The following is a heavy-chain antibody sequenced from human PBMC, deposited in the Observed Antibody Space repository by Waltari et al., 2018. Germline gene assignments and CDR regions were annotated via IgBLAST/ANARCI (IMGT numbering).Heavy chain of an antibody. Sequence: QVQLQESGPGLVKPSETLSLTCTVSGGSISSDYWSWIRQPPGKGLEWIGCIYSSGSTNYNPSLKSRVTISVVTSKNQFSLKLSSVTAADKAVYYCARETIPGGYAFDIWGQGTMVTVSS. V-gene: IGHV4-59*01. CDR1: GGSISSDY. CDR2: IYSSGST. D-gene: IGHD3-3*01. J-gene: IGHJ3*02. CDR3: ARETIPGGYAFDI.